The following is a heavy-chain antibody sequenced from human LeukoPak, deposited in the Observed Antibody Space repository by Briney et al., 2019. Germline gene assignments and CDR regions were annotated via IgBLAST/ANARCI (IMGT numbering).Heavy chain of an antibody. Sequence: MTSETLSLTCTVSGGSISSYYWSWIRQPPGKGLEWIGYIYYSGSTNYNPSLKSRVTISVDTSKNQFSLKLSSVTAADTAVYYRARGPHSSSSFYYYYMDVWGKGTTVTVSS. D-gene: IGHD6-6*01. CDR1: GGSISSYY. CDR3: ARGPHSSSSFYYYYMDV. J-gene: IGHJ6*03. V-gene: IGHV4-59*01. CDR2: IYYSGST.